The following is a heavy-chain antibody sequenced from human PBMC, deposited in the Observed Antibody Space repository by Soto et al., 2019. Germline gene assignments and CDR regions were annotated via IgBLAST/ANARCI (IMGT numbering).Heavy chain of an antibody. CDR1: GGSISSGDYY. V-gene: IGHV4-30-4*01. D-gene: IGHD2-15*01. CDR3: ARGTGYCSGGSCYYFGMDV. Sequence: QVQLQESGPGLVKPSQTLSLTCTVSGGSISSGDYYWSWIRQPPGKGLEWIGYIYYSGSTYYNPSRNRRVTISVDTSKSQFSLKLSSVTAADTAVYYCARGTGYCSGGSCYYFGMDVWGQGTTVTVSS. CDR2: IYYSGST. J-gene: IGHJ6*02.